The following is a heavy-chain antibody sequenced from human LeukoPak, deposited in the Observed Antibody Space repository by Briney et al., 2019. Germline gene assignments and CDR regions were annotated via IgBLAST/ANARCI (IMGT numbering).Heavy chain of an antibody. V-gene: IGHV3-21*01. J-gene: IGHJ4*02. D-gene: IGHD1-1*01. CDR1: GFTFSTYA. Sequence: PGGSLRLSCAASGFTFSTYAMNWVRQAPGRGLEWVSSINPNGSTIFYADSVKGRFTISRDNAKNSLYLQMNSLRAEDTALYFCASGIRERGFDYWGQGTLVTVSS. CDR2: INPNGSTI. CDR3: ASGIRERGFDY.